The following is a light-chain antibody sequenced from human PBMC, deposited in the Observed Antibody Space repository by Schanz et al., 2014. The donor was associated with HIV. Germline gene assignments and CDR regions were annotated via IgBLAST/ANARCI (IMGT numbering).Light chain of an antibody. CDR3: SSYTGSSSVI. CDR2: DVT. Sequence: QSALTQPASVSGSLGQSITISCPGTSRDVRRYHPLPWYQQHPGQAPKLLIYDVTYRPSGISNRFSGSKSGNTASLTISGLRAEDEADYYCSSYTGSSSVIFGGGTKLTVL. CDR1: SRDVRRYHP. J-gene: IGLJ2*01. V-gene: IGLV2-14*03.